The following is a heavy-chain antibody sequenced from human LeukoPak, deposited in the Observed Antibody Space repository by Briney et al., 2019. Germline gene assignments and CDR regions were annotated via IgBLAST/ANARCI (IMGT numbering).Heavy chain of an antibody. J-gene: IGHJ4*02. CDR2: ISGSGGST. V-gene: IGHV3-23*01. CDR3: AKRSGYTTGWFFDF. CDR1: GFTFSSYS. D-gene: IGHD6-19*01. Sequence: PGGSLRLSCAASGFTFSSYSMNWVRQAPGKGLEWVSGISGSGGSTYYADSVKGRFTISRDNSKNTLFLQMNSLRAEDTAVFYCAKRSGYTTGWFFDFWGQGTLVTVSS.